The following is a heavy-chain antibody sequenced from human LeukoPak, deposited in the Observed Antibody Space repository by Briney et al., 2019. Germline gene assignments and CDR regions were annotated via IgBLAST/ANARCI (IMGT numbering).Heavy chain of an antibody. Sequence: HPGRSLRLSCTASGFTFSNYSMHWVRQAPGKGLEWVAVISYDGSNKYYADSVKGRFTISRDNSKNTLYLQMNSPRAEDTAVYYCARAWDIVVVPADAYMDVWGKGTTVTVSS. V-gene: IGHV3-30-3*01. J-gene: IGHJ6*03. CDR2: ISYDGSNK. D-gene: IGHD2-2*01. CDR1: GFTFSNYS. CDR3: ARAWDIVVVPADAYMDV.